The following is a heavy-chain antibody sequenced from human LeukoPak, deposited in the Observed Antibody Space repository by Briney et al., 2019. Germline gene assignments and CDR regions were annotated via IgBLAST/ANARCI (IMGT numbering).Heavy chain of an antibody. V-gene: IGHV3-33*01. Sequence: GRSLRLSCAASGFTFSSYGMHWVRQAPGKGLEWVAVIWYDGSNKYYADSVKGRFTISRDNSKNTLYLQMNSLRAEDTAAYYCARAPLRYFDWLLVYWGQGTLVTVSS. D-gene: IGHD3-9*01. J-gene: IGHJ4*02. CDR2: IWYDGSNK. CDR1: GFTFSSYG. CDR3: ARAPLRYFDWLLVY.